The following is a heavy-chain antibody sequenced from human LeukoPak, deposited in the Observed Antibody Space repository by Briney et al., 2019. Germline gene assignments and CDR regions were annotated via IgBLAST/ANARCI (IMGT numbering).Heavy chain of an antibody. Sequence: GGSLRLSCAASGFTFSSYNMNWVRQAPGKGLEWVAVIWYDGTIKYYADSVKGRFTISRDNSKNTLYLQMNSLRAEDTAVYYCARAVGPFDFWGQGTIVIVSS. CDR2: IWYDGTIK. CDR3: ARAVGPFDF. CDR1: GFTFSSYN. J-gene: IGHJ3*01. V-gene: IGHV3-33*08.